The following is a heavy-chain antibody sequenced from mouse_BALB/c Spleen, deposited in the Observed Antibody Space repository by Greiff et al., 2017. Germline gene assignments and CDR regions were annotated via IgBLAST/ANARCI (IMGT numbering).Heavy chain of an antibody. Sequence: VQLQQSAAELARPGASVKMSCKASGYTFTSYTMHWVKQRPGQGLEWIGYINPSSGYTEYNQKFKDKTTLTADKSSSTAYMQLSSLTSEDSAVYYCARTGTVVAPYWYFDVWGAGTTVTVSS. J-gene: IGHJ1*01. D-gene: IGHD1-1*01. CDR2: INPSSGYT. CDR1: GYTFTSYT. CDR3: ARTGTVVAPYWYFDV. V-gene: IGHV1-4*02.